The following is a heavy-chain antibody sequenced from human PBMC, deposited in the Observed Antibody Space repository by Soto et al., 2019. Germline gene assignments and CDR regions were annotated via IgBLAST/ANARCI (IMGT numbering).Heavy chain of an antibody. CDR3: AREAWYDILTGPDGDAFDI. D-gene: IGHD3-9*01. Sequence: SDTLSLTCTVSGGSISSGGYYWSWIRQHPGKGLEWIGYIFYSGSTYYNPSLKSRVTISVDTSKNQSSLKLSSVTAADTAVYYCAREAWYDILTGPDGDAFDIWGQGTMVT. J-gene: IGHJ3*02. V-gene: IGHV4-31*03. CDR1: GGSISSGGYY. CDR2: IFYSGST.